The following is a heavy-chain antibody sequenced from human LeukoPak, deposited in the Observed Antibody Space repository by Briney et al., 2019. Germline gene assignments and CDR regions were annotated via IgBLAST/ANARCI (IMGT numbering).Heavy chain of an antibody. CDR2: MNPNGGNT. Sequence: GASVKVSCKASGYTFTSYDISWVRQATGQGLEWMGWMNPNGGNTGYAQKFQGRVTMTRNTSISTAYMELSSLRSEDTAVYYCARGPHYYDSSGYWYFDYWGQGTLVTVSS. D-gene: IGHD3-22*01. CDR1: GYTFTSYD. CDR3: ARGPHYYDSSGYWYFDY. V-gene: IGHV1-8*01. J-gene: IGHJ4*02.